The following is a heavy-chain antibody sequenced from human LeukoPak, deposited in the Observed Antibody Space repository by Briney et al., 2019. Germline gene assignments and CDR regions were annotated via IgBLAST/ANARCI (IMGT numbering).Heavy chain of an antibody. J-gene: IGHJ4*02. Sequence: VASVKVSCKASGYTFTSYGISWVRQAPGQGLEWMGWINPNSGGTNYAQKFQGWVTMTRDTSISTAYMELSRLRSDDTAVYYCARAGSSWYAPTSASDYWGQGTLVTVSS. CDR2: INPNSGGT. CDR3: ARAGSSWYAPTSASDY. CDR1: GYTFTSYG. D-gene: IGHD6-13*01. V-gene: IGHV1-2*04.